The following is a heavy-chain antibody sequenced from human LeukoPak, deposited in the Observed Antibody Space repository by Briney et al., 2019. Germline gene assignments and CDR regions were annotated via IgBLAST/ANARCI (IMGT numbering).Heavy chain of an antibody. CDR2: ISGSGGST. CDR1: GFTFSSYA. Sequence: GGSLRLSCAASGFTFSSYAMSWVRQAPGKGLEWVSAISGSGGSTYYADSVKGRFTISRDNSKSKLYLQMNSLRAEDTAIYYCARDPIGDNWFDPWGQGTLVTVSS. V-gene: IGHV3-23*01. CDR3: ARDPIGDNWFDP. D-gene: IGHD1-26*01. J-gene: IGHJ5*02.